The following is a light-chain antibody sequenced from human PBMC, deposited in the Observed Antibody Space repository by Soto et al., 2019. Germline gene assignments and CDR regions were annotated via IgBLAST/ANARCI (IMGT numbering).Light chain of an antibody. V-gene: IGKV3-20*01. CDR2: GAS. Sequence: EIVLTQSPGSLSLSPGERATLSCRASQSVSSYLAWYQQKPGQAPRLLIYGASSRATGFPDRFSGSGSGTDFRLTISRLEPEDSALYYCQQYSSPPRTFGQGTKVEIK. CDR3: QQYSSPPRT. J-gene: IGKJ1*01. CDR1: QSVSSY.